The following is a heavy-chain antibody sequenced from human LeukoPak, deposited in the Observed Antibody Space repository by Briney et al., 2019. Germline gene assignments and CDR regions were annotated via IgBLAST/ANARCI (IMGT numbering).Heavy chain of an antibody. CDR1: GYTFTSYG. V-gene: IGHV1-18*01. J-gene: IGHJ6*02. CDR3: ARESRLYYDFWSGSSWMDV. D-gene: IGHD3-3*01. CDR2: ISAYNGNT. Sequence: AASVKVSCKASGYTFTSYGISWVRQAPGQGLEWMGWISAYNGNTSYAQKLQGRVTMNTDTSTSTAYMELRSLRSDDTAVYYCARESRLYYDFWSGSSWMDVWGQGTTVTVSS.